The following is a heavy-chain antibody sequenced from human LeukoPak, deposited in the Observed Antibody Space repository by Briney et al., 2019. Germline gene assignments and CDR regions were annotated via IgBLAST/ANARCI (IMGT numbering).Heavy chain of an antibody. V-gene: IGHV3-7*01. CDR1: GFTFSSYA. J-gene: IGHJ3*02. CDR2: IKQDGSEK. Sequence: PGGSLRLSCAASGFTFSSYAMSWVRQAPGKGLEWVANIKQDGSEKYYVDSVKGRFTISRDNAKNSLYLQMNSLRAEDTAVYYCARDLRGDAFDIWGQGTMVTVSS. CDR3: ARDLRGDAFDI.